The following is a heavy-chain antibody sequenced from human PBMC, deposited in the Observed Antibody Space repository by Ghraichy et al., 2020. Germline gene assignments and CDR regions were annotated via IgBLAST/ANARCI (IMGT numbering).Heavy chain of an antibody. Sequence: ETLSLTCTVSGGSISSSSYYWGWIRQPPGKGLEWIGSIYYSGSTYYNPSLKSRVTISVDTSKNQFSLKLSSVTAADTAVYYCARHPAYDYGDYEYYYYYMDVWGKGTTVTVSS. CDR1: GGSISSSSYY. J-gene: IGHJ6*03. CDR2: IYYSGST. V-gene: IGHV4-39*01. CDR3: ARHPAYDYGDYEYYYYYMDV. D-gene: IGHD4-17*01.